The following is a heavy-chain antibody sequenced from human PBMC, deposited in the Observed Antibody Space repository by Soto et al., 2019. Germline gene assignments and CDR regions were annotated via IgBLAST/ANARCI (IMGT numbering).Heavy chain of an antibody. CDR1: GYTFTTYG. D-gene: IGHD6-6*01. CDR2: INGYTGNT. CDR3: ERDDIATGPQYYYGMDV. V-gene: IGHV1-18*04. Sequence: QVQLVQSGAEVKQPGASVKVSCEASGYTFTTYGISWVRQASGQGLEWMGWINGYTGNTKYAQRFQGRVTMPRDTSTCTTYMGVRSLISDATAVYYCERDDIATGPQYYYGMDVWGQGTTVTVSS. J-gene: IGHJ6*02.